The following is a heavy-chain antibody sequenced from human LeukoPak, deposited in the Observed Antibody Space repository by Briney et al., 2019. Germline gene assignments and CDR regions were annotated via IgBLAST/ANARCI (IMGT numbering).Heavy chain of an antibody. J-gene: IGHJ3*02. CDR1: GFTLSSYW. Sequence: PGGSLRLSCAASGFTLSSYWMHWVRQAPGKGLVWLSRINSDGSSTSYADSVKGRFTISRDNAKNTLYLQMNSLRAEDTAVYYCAREIGGGSYVGHAFDIWGQGTLVTVSS. CDR3: AREIGGGSYVGHAFDI. V-gene: IGHV3-74*01. D-gene: IGHD1-26*01. CDR2: INSDGSST.